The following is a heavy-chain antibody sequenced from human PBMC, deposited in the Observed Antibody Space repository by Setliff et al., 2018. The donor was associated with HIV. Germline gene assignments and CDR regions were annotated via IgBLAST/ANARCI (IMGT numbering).Heavy chain of an antibody. V-gene: IGHV1-18*01. CDR2: ISTYNGNT. CDR1: GYTFTRYG. CDR3: ARDGGASCGGDCYNHDAFDI. J-gene: IGHJ3*02. Sequence: ASVKVFCKASGYTFTRYGINWVRQAPAQGLEWMGWISTYNGNTVYAQNLQGRITMTTDTSTNTVYMELRSLRSADQAVYYCARDGGASCGGDCYNHDAFDIWGQGTKVTVSS. D-gene: IGHD2-21*02.